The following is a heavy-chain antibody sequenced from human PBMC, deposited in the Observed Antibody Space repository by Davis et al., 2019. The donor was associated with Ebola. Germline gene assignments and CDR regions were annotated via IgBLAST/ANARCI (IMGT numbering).Heavy chain of an antibody. CDR2: IWYDGSNK. CDR3: ARGREHYDFWSAQGYYFDY. V-gene: IGHV3-33*01. J-gene: IGHJ4*02. D-gene: IGHD3-3*01. Sequence: GESLKISCAASGFTFSSYGMHWVRQAPGKGLEWVAVIWYDGSNKYYADSVKGRFTISRDNSKNTLYLQMNSLRAEDTAVYYCARGREHYDFWSAQGYYFDYWGQGTLVTVSS. CDR1: GFTFSSYG.